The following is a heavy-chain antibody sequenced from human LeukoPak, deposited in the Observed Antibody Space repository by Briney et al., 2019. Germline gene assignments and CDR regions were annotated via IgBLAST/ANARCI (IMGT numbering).Heavy chain of an antibody. J-gene: IGHJ2*01. CDR3: ARLGRDGYTHWYFDL. CDR2: IYFSGST. Sequence: SETLSLTCTVSGDSLSGFYWSWIRQPPGKGLECIGSIYFSGSTNCNPSLKSRVTMSVDTSENQFSLWLSSVTAADTAVYYCARLGRDGYTHWYFDLWGRGALVAVSS. D-gene: IGHD5-24*01. CDR1: GDSLSGFY. V-gene: IGHV4-59*01.